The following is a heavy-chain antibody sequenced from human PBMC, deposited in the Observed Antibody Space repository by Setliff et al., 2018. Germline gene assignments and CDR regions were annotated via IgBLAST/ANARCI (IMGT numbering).Heavy chain of an antibody. CDR2: INPSGGLT. J-gene: IGHJ3*02. CDR3: ARDRYYNSWSGTSITAPHDAFDI. D-gene: IGHD3-3*01. V-gene: IGHV1-46*03. CDR1: GYTLTNYY. Sequence: ASVKVSCKASGYTLTNYYMHWVRQAPGQGPEWMGIINPSGGLTRYAQKFQGRVTMTRDTSTSTVYMEVSSLRSVDTAVYYCARDRYYNSWSGTSITAPHDAFDIWGQGTMVTVSS.